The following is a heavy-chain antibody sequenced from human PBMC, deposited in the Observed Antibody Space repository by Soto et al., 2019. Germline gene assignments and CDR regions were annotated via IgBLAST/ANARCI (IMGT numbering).Heavy chain of an antibody. CDR1: GGSLSRYY. J-gene: IGHJ4*02. Sequence: ETLSLTCTVSGGSLSRYYWSWIRQPPGKGLEWIGYIYYSGSTNYNPSLKSRVTISVDTSKNQFSLKLSSVTAADTAVYYCVRAGAIAAGHFDYWGQGTLVTVPS. CDR3: VRAGAIAAGHFDY. CDR2: IYYSGST. D-gene: IGHD6-13*01. V-gene: IGHV4-59*01.